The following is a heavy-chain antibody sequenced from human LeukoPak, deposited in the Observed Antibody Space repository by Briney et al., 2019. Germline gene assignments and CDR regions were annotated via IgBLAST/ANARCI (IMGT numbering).Heavy chain of an antibody. CDR3: AREIYRYCSGGSCYSNLYYYYYMDV. CDR1: GYTFTSYD. V-gene: IGHV1-69*13. J-gene: IGHJ6*03. D-gene: IGHD2-15*01. Sequence: GASVKVSCKTSGYTFTSYDISWVRQAPGQGLEWMGGIIPIFGTANYAQKFQGRVTITADESTSTAYMELSSLRSEDTAVYYCAREIYRYCSGGSCYSNLYYYYYMDVWGKGTTVTVSS. CDR2: IIPIFGTA.